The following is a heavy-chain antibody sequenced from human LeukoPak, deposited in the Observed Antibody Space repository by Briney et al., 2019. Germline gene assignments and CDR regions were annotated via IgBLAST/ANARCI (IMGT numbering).Heavy chain of an antibody. Sequence: GGSLRLSCAASGFTFSSYSMNWVRQAPGKGLEWVSYIDTSGSPIYYADSVKGRFTISRDNAKNSLCLQMNSLRADDTAVYYCARGPPLFDPWGQGALVTVSS. CDR1: GFTFSSYS. CDR3: ARGPPLFDP. V-gene: IGHV3-48*01. CDR2: IDTSGSPI. J-gene: IGHJ5*02.